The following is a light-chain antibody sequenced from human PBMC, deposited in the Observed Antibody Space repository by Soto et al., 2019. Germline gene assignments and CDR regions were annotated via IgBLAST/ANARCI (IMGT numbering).Light chain of an antibody. CDR2: DTS. CDR1: QNISVY. CDR3: QPYNNWPLT. V-gene: IGKV3-15*01. Sequence: EIVLTQSPATLSLSPGERATLSCRASQNISVYLAWYQHKPGQTPRLLIYDTSTRATGVPTRFSGSRSGAEFTLTINSLQSEDFAVYYCQPYNNWPLTFGGGTKVDIK. J-gene: IGKJ4*01.